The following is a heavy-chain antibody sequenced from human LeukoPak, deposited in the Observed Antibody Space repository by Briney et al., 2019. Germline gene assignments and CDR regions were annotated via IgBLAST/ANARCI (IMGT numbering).Heavy chain of an antibody. D-gene: IGHD6-19*01. J-gene: IGHJ4*02. Sequence: PSETLSLTCGVFGGSFSGYYWSWIRQPPGKGLEWIGYIYYSGSTNYNPSLKSRVTISVDTSKNQFSLKLSSVTAADTAVYYCARGPNSVAGYFDYWGQGTLVTVSS. CDR3: ARGPNSVAGYFDY. V-gene: IGHV4-59*01. CDR2: IYYSGST. CDR1: GGSFSGYY.